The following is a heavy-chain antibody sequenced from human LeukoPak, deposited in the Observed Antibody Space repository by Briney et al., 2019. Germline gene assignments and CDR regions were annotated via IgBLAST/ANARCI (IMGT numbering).Heavy chain of an antibody. J-gene: IGHJ4*02. CDR1: GFTFSSYS. Sequence: GGSLRLSCAASGFTFSSYSMNWVRQAPGKGLEWVSSISSSSYIYYADSVKGRFTISRDNAKNSLYLQMNSLRAEDTAVYYCARQGATAVFDYWGQGILVTVSS. CDR2: ISSSSYI. V-gene: IGHV3-21*01. D-gene: IGHD3-16*01. CDR3: ARQGATAVFDY.